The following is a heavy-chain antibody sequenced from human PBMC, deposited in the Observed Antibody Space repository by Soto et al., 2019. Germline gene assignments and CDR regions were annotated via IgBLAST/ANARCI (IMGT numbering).Heavy chain of an antibody. Sequence: QVQLQESGPGLVKPSQTLSLTCTVSGGSISSGDYYWSWIRQPPGKGLEWIGYIYYSGSTYYNPSLKSRVTISVDTSKNQFPLKLSSVTAADTAVYYCARRANWNYVTYSFDYWGQGTLVTVSS. CDR2: IYYSGST. CDR1: GGSISSGDYY. CDR3: ARRANWNYVTYSFDY. V-gene: IGHV4-30-4*01. D-gene: IGHD1-7*01. J-gene: IGHJ4*02.